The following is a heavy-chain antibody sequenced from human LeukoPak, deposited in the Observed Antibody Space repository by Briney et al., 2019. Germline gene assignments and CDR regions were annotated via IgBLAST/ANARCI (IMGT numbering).Heavy chain of an antibody. Sequence: PSQTLSLTCTVSGGSISSGSYYWSWIRQPAGMGLEWIVRIYTSGSTNYNPSLKSRVTISVDTSKNQFSLKLSSVTAADTAVYYCAREWDIVVVPKTNWFDPWGQGTLVTVSS. CDR3: AREWDIVVVPKTNWFDP. D-gene: IGHD2-2*01. CDR2: IYTSGST. V-gene: IGHV4-61*02. J-gene: IGHJ5*02. CDR1: GGSISSGSYY.